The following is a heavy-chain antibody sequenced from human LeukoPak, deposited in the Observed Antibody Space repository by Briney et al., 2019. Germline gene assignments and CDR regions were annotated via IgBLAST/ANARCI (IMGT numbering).Heavy chain of an antibody. CDR1: GYTFTSYY. CDR3: ASLGSSRRPQLGFDP. Sequence: ASVKVSCKASGYTFTSYYMHWVRQAPGQGLEWMGIINPSGGSTSYAQKFQGRVTMTRDTSTSTVYMELSSLRSEDTAVYYCASLGSSRRPQLGFDPWAQGTLVTVSS. D-gene: IGHD6-13*01. V-gene: IGHV1-46*03. CDR2: INPSGGST. J-gene: IGHJ5*02.